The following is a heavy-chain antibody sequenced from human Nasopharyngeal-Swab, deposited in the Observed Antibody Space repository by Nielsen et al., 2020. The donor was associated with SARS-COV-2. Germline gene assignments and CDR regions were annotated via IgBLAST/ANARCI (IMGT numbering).Heavy chain of an antibody. Sequence: GESLKISCGASGFTFSDYWFHWVCQVPGKGLVWVSRINEDGSVTNYADSVKGRFMISRDNAKNTLYLQMNSLRAEDTAVYFCTRDIGGKAGYWGQGTLVTVSS. D-gene: IGHD4-23*01. J-gene: IGHJ4*02. CDR3: TRDIGGKAGY. CDR1: GFTFSDYW. CDR2: INEDGSVT. V-gene: IGHV3-74*01.